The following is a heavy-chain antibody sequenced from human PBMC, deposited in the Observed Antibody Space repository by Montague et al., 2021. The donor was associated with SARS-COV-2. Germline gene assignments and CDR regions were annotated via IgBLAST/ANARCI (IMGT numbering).Heavy chain of an antibody. V-gene: IGHV3-72*01. CDR2: IRIKAYSYTI. CDR3: AREYYFGMDV. CDR1: GFTFSGYN. Sequence: SLRLSCAASGFTFSGYNMDWVRQAPGKGLEWVALIRIKAYSYTIEYAASVKGRFTISRADSQNSLYLQMNRLKTDDTAVYYCAREYYFGMDVWGQGTAVTVSS. J-gene: IGHJ6*02.